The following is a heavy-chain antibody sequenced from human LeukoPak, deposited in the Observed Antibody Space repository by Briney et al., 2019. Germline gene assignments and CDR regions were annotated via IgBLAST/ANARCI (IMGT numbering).Heavy chain of an antibody. V-gene: IGHV3-30-3*01. CDR1: GFTFSSYA. Sequence: PGGSLRLSCAASGFTFSSYAMHWVRQAPGKGLEWVAVISYDGSNKYYADSVKGRFTISRDNSKNTLYLQMNSLRAEDTAVYYCAKGRGVRGVIKGFDYWGQGTLVTVSS. CDR3: AKGRGVRGVIKGFDY. J-gene: IGHJ4*02. D-gene: IGHD3-10*01. CDR2: ISYDGSNK.